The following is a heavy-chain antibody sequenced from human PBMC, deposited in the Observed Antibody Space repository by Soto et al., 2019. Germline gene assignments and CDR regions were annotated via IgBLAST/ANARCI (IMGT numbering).Heavy chain of an antibody. V-gene: IGHV1-69*01. J-gene: IGHJ6*02. CDR2: IIPIFGTA. CDR3: ARGENCSQDDYYYGMDV. CDR1: GGTFSSYA. D-gene: IGHD1-1*01. Sequence: QVQLVQSGAEVKKPGSSVKVSCKASGGTFSSYAISWVRQAPGQGLEWMGGIIPIFGTANYAQKFQGRVTITADESTSTAYMELSSLRSEDTAVYYCARGENCSQDDYYYGMDVWGQGTTVTVSS.